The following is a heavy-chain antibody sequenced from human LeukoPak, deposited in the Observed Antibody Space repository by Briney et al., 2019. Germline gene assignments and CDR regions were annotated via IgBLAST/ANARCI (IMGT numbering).Heavy chain of an antibody. CDR2: IYYSGST. CDR3: ARDTHGGNSYDY. CDR1: GGSISSYY. D-gene: IGHD4-23*01. Sequence: SETLSLTCTVSGGSISSYYWGWIRQPPGKGLEWIGSIYYSGSTYYNPSPESRVTISVNTSKNQFSLKLSSVTAADTAVYYCARDTHGGNSYDYWGQGTLVTVSS. J-gene: IGHJ4*02. V-gene: IGHV4-39*07.